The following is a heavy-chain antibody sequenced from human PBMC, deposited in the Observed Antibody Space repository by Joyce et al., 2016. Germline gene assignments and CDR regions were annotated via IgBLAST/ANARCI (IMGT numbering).Heavy chain of an antibody. Sequence: VQLVDSGGGAVQPGGSLRLSCAASGFTFPDFPMHWVRQAPGKGLEWLLLVRLDGHIISYAESVKGRFTISRDNSKNSLYLHMNSLRKEDTALYYCAKERASDYYFDFWGRGTLVTVSS. D-gene: IGHD4-11*01. CDR3: AKERASDYYFDF. J-gene: IGHJ2*01. CDR1: GFTFPDFP. CDR2: VRLDGHII. V-gene: IGHV3-43*01.